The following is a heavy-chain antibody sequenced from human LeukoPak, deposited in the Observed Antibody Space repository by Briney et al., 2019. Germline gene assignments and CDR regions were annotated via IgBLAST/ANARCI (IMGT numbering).Heavy chain of an antibody. V-gene: IGHV1-2*02. Sequence: GASVKVSCKASGYTFTGYYMHWVRQAPGQGLEWMGWINPNSGGTNYAQKFQGRVTMTRDTSISTAYVELSRLRSDDTAVYYCARDHRSYLLWFGEAGDGDAFDIWGQGTMVTVSS. CDR2: INPNSGGT. J-gene: IGHJ3*02. CDR3: ARDHRSYLLWFGEAGDGDAFDI. CDR1: GYTFTGYY. D-gene: IGHD3-10*01.